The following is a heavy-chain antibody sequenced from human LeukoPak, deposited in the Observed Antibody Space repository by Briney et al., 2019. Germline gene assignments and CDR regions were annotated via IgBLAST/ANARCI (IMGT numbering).Heavy chain of an antibody. CDR2: INPSGGST. Sequence: ASVKVSCKASGYTFTSYYMHWVRQAPGQGLEWMGIINPSGGSTSYAQKFQGRVTMTRDTSTSTVYMELSSLRSEDTAVYYCARDPSHDYVSNSFDHWGQGTLVTVSS. J-gene: IGHJ4*02. CDR1: GYTFTSYY. V-gene: IGHV1-46*01. CDR3: ARDPSHDYVSNSFDH. D-gene: IGHD3-16*01.